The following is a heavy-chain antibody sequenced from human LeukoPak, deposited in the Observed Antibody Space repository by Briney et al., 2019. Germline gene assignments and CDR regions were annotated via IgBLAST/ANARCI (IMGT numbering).Heavy chain of an antibody. D-gene: IGHD6-13*01. CDR1: GGSISSSSYY. CDR2: IYYSGST. CDR3: ARASSWPNYYYYGMDV. Sequence: PSETLSLTCTVSGGSISSSSYYWGWIRQPPGKGLEWIGYIYYSGSTNYNPSLKSRVTISVDTSKNQFSLKLSSVTAADTAVYYCARASSWPNYYYYGMDVWGQGTTVTVSS. V-gene: IGHV4-61*05. J-gene: IGHJ6*02.